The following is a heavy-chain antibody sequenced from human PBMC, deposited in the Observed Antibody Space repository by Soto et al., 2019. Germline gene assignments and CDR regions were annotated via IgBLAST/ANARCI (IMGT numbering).Heavy chain of an antibody. CDR1: GFTFISYG. J-gene: IGHJ5*02. D-gene: IGHD6-13*01. Sequence: GGSLRLSCAASGFTFISYGMHWVRQAPGKGLEWVAVIWYDGSNKYYADSVKGRFTISRDNSKNTLYLQMNSLRAEDTAVYYCAREGRVAAGTEYNWFDPWGQGPLVTVSS. V-gene: IGHV3-33*01. CDR3: AREGRVAAGTEYNWFDP. CDR2: IWYDGSNK.